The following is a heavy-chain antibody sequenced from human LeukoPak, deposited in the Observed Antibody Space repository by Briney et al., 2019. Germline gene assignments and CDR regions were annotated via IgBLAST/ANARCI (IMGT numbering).Heavy chain of an antibody. D-gene: IGHD6-13*01. CDR2: IYYSGST. CDR1: GGSISSSSYY. V-gene: IGHV4-39*01. CDR3: ARHVIAAEYFQH. J-gene: IGHJ1*01. Sequence: SETLSLTCTVSGGSISSSSYYWGWIRQPPGKGLEWIGSIYYSGSTYYNPSLKSRVTISVDTSKNQFSLKLSSVTAADTAVYYCARHVIAAEYFQHWGRGTLVTVSS.